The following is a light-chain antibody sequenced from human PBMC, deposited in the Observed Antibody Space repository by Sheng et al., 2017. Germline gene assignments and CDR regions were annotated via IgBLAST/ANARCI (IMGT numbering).Light chain of an antibody. Sequence: DIQMTQSPSTLSASVGDRVTITCRASQSISSWLAWYQQKPGKAPKLLIYKASSLESGVPSRFSGSGSGTEFTLTISSLQPDDFATYYCQQYVRFYSFGPGDQAG. J-gene: IGKJ2*03. CDR1: QSISSW. V-gene: IGKV1-5*03. CDR2: KAS. CDR3: QQYVRFYS.